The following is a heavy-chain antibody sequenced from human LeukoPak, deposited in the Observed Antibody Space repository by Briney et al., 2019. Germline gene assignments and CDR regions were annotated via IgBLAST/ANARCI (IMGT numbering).Heavy chain of an antibody. V-gene: IGHV1-18*01. CDR3: ASGANNVAATNLDY. J-gene: IGHJ4*02. CDR2: ISAYNGNT. CDR1: GYTYTSYG. Sequence: ASVKVSCKASGYTYTSYGISWVRQALGQGLEWMGWISAYNGNTNYAQKLQGRVTITTDESTSTAYMELSSLRSEDTAVYYCASGANNVAATNLDYWGQGTLVTVSS. D-gene: IGHD2-15*01.